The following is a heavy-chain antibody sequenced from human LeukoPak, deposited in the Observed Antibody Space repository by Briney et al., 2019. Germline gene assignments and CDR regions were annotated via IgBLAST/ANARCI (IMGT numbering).Heavy chain of an antibody. J-gene: IGHJ6*03. Sequence: PSETLSLTCNVSGGSINDYYWSWIRQSAGKGPEWLGRIYSSGSTNDNPSFKRRVTMSVDTSANQVSLKLLSVTAADTGVYFCAREGKWFRSYYYYMDVWGEGTMATVSS. D-gene: IGHD3-10*01. CDR1: GGSINDYY. V-gene: IGHV4-4*07. CDR3: AREGKWFRSYYYYMDV. CDR2: IYSSGST.